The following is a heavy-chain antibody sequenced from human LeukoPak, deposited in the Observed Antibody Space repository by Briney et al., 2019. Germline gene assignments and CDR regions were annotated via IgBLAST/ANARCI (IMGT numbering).Heavy chain of an antibody. J-gene: IGHJ5*02. CDR1: GFTFSSYW. D-gene: IGHD6-19*01. Sequence: GGSLRLSCVASGFTFSSYWMSWVRQAPGKGLEWVANIKQDGSEKYYVDSVKGRFTISRDNAKNSLYLQMNSLRAEDTAVYYCARGDSSGWYGWFDPWGQGTLVTVSS. V-gene: IGHV3-7*03. CDR3: ARGDSSGWYGWFDP. CDR2: IKQDGSEK.